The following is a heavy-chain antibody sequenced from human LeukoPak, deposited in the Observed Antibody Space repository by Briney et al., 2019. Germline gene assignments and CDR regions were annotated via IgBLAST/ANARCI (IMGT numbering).Heavy chain of an antibody. Sequence: ASVKVSCKASGYTFTSYYMHWVRQAPGQGLEWMGIINPSGGSTSYAQKFQGRVTMTRDKSTSTAYMELSSLRSEDTAVYYCASGAVAGTAPYYYYYYMDVWGKGTTVTVSS. CDR1: GYTFTSYY. D-gene: IGHD6-19*01. J-gene: IGHJ6*03. V-gene: IGHV1-46*01. CDR3: ASGAVAGTAPYYYYYYMDV. CDR2: INPSGGST.